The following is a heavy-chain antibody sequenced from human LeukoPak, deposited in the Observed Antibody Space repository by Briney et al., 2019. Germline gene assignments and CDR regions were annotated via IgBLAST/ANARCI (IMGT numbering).Heavy chain of an antibody. J-gene: IGHJ4*02. D-gene: IGHD3-3*01. V-gene: IGHV6-1*01. CDR1: GDSVSSNGAS. CDR3: GRETDFGVVTN. CDR2: TYYRSQQWHS. Sequence: SQTLSLTCAISGDSVSSNGASWNWIRQSPSRSLVWLGRTYYRSQQWHSDYAPSVKGRITLNPDTSKNQFSLQLNSMTPEDTALYCCGRETDFGVVTNWGQGTLVTVSS.